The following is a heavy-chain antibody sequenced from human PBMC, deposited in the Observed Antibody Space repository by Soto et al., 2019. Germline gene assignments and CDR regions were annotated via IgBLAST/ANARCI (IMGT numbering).Heavy chain of an antibody. CDR1: GFTFRNYD. J-gene: IGHJ6*02. CDR2: ISAAGGP. V-gene: IGHV3-13*05. Sequence: EVQLVESGGGLVQPGGSLRLSCEASGFTFRNYDMHWVRQGTGKGLEWVSGISAAGGPDYADSAEGRFTISRENAQNSFFLQMHSLRVGATAVYYWARTDRDCYGLDVWGQGTTVIVTS. CDR3: ARTDRDCYGLDV.